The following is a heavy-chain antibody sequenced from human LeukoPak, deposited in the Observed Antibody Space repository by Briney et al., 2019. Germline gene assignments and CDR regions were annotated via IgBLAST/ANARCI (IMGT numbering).Heavy chain of an antibody. V-gene: IGHV3-21*01. Sequence: PGGSLRLSCAASGFTFSSYSMNWVRQAPGKGLEWVSSISSSSSYIYYADSVKGRFTISRDNAKNSLYLQMNSLRAEDTAVCYCARGSAMVNDYWGQGTLVTVSS. CDR1: GFTFSSYS. CDR2: ISSSSSYI. J-gene: IGHJ4*02. CDR3: ARGSAMVNDY. D-gene: IGHD4/OR15-4a*01.